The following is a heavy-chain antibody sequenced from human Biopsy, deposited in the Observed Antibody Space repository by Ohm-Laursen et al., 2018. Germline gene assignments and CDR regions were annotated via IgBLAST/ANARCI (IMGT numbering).Heavy chain of an antibody. J-gene: IGHJ6*02. CDR2: ISWHGSRT. CDR1: GFTFDDYT. Sequence: GSLRLSCAAFGFTFDDYTMHWVRQIPGKGLEWVSLISWHGSRTYYADSVRGRFTISRDNAKNCLYLQMNSLRTQDTALYYCARDGGVSYFGLDVWGLGTTAPVSS. CDR3: ARDGGVSYFGLDV. D-gene: IGHD3-16*01. V-gene: IGHV3-43*01.